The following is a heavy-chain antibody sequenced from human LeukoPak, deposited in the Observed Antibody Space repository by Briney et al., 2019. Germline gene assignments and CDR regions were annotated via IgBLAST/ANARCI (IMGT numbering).Heavy chain of an antibody. J-gene: IGHJ5*02. D-gene: IGHD3-10*01. CDR1: GGSFSGYY. CDR3: ARGPWAFYYGSGSYRNWFDP. Sequence: SETLSLTCAVYGGSFSGYYWSWIRQPPGKGLEWIGEINHSGSTNYNPSLKSRVTISVDTSKNQFSLKLGSVTAADTAVYYCARGPWAFYYGSGSYRNWFDPWGQGTLATVSS. CDR2: INHSGST. V-gene: IGHV4-34*01.